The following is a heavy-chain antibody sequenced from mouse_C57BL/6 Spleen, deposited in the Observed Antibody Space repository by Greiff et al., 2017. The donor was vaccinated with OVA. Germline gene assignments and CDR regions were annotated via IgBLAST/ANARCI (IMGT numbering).Heavy chain of an antibody. CDR2: IDPSDSYT. CDR3: ARRRITTVVAPFDY. Sequence: QVQLQQPGAELVKPGASVKLSCKASGYTFTSYWMQWVKQRPGQGLEWIGEIDPSDSYTNYNQKFKGKATLTVDTSSSTAYMQLSSLTSEDSAVYYCARRRITTVVAPFDYWGQGTTLTVSS. J-gene: IGHJ2*01. V-gene: IGHV1-50*01. D-gene: IGHD1-1*01. CDR1: GYTFTSYW.